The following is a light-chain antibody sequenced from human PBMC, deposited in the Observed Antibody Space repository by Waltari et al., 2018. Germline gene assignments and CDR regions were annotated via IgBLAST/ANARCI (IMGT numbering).Light chain of an antibody. J-gene: IGLJ3*02. Sequence: QSALTQPRSVSGSPGQSFTIPCPGTSSDVVGYNYVSWYQQPPGKAPKLMIYDFSKRPSGVPDRFSGSKSGNTASLTISGLQAEDEADYYCCSYAGSYRWVFGGGTKLTVL. CDR1: SSDVVGYNY. CDR2: DFS. CDR3: CSYAGSYRWV. V-gene: IGLV2-11*01.